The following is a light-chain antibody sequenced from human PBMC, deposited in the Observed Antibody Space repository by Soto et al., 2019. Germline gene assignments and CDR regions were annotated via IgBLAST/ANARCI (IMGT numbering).Light chain of an antibody. CDR2: GAS. J-gene: IGKJ1*01. CDR3: QQYNYSPWT. V-gene: IGKV3-20*01. Sequence: EIVLTQSPATLSLSQGERATLSCRASQSVGSNYLAWYQQKPGQAPRLLIYGASSRATGIPDRFSGGGSGTDFTLTISRLEPEDFAVYYCQQYNYSPWTYGQGTKVDIK. CDR1: QSVGSNY.